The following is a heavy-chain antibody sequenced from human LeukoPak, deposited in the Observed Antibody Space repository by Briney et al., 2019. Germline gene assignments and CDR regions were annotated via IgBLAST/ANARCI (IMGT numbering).Heavy chain of an antibody. CDR1: GDTFSSYA. V-gene: IGHV1-69*04. Sequence: SVKVSCKASGDTFSSYAISWVRQAPGQGLEWMGRIIPILGIANYAQKFQGRVTITADKSTSTAYMELSSLRSEDTAVYYCGSPGIHYGGNSDYFDYWGQGTLVTVSS. CDR3: GSPGIHYGGNSDYFDY. D-gene: IGHD4-23*01. CDR2: IIPILGIA. J-gene: IGHJ4*02.